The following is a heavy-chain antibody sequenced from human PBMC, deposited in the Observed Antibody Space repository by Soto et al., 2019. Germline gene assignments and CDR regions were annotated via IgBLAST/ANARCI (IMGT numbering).Heavy chain of an antibody. CDR3: AKFSYDSSGYLFDY. V-gene: IGHV3-23*01. Sequence: EVPLLESGGGLVQPGGSLRLCCAASGFTFSSYAMSWVRQAPGKGLRWVSAINNNGGTTYYADSVKGRFTISRDNSKNALYLQMNRLRAEDTAVYYCAKFSYDSSGYLFDYWGQGTLVTVSS. J-gene: IGHJ4*02. CDR2: INNNGGTT. D-gene: IGHD3-22*01. CDR1: GFTFSSYA.